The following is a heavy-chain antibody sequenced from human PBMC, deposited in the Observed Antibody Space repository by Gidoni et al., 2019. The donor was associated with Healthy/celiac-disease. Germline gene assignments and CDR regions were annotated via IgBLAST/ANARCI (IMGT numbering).Heavy chain of an antibody. CDR2: IYYSGST. CDR1: GGSISSYY. V-gene: IGHV4-59*01. Sequence: QVQLQESGPGLVKPSETLSLTCTVSGGSISSYYWSWIRQPPGKGLEWIGYIYYSGSTNYNPSLKSRVTISVETSKNQFSLKLSSVTAADTAVYYCARDSGYDFWSGYPYNYGMDVWGQGTTVTVSS. J-gene: IGHJ6*02. D-gene: IGHD3-3*01. CDR3: ARDSGYDFWSGYPYNYGMDV.